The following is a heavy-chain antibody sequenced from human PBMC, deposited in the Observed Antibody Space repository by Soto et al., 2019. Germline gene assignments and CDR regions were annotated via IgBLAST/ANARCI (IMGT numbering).Heavy chain of an antibody. CDR1: GGSFSSYA. J-gene: IGHJ4*02. CDR3: ASTSKYCSGGSCPDY. V-gene: IGHV1-69*06. Sequence: GPAVKVSCKASGGSFSSYAISWVGQAPGQGLEWMGGIIPIFGTANYAQKFQGRGTITADKSTSTAYMELSSLRSEDTAVYYCASTSKYCSGGSCPDYWGQGTLVTVSS. D-gene: IGHD2-15*01. CDR2: IIPIFGTA.